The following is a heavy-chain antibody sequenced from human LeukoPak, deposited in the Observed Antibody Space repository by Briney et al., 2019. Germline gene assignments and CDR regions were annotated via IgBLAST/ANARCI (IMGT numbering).Heavy chain of an antibody. CDR1: SYY. D-gene: IGHD6-6*01. Sequence: SYYWVNWVRQAPGEGLEWIGSIYYSGSTYYNPSLKSRVTISVDTSKNQFSLKLSSVTAADTAVYYCARDFSSSSRFYYYYYMDVWGKGTTVTVSS. V-gene: IGHV4-39*07. CDR2: IYYSGST. CDR3: ARDFSSSSRFYYYYYMDV. J-gene: IGHJ6*03.